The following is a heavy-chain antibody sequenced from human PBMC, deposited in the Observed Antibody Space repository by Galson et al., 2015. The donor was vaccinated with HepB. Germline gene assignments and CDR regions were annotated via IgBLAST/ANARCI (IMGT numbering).Heavy chain of an antibody. CDR3: AGVGPYGDYVGGGFDY. D-gene: IGHD4-17*01. J-gene: IGHJ4*02. CDR2: ISSSSSYT. CDR1: GFTFSDYY. Sequence: SLRLSCTASGFTFSDYYMSWIRQAPGKGLEWVSYISSSSSYTNYADSVKGRFTITRDNAKNSLYMQMNSLRAEDTAVYYCAGVGPYGDYVGGGFDYWGQGTLVTVSS. V-gene: IGHV3-11*06.